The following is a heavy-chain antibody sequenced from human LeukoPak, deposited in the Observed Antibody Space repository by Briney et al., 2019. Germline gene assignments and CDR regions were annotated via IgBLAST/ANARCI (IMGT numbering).Heavy chain of an antibody. V-gene: IGHV4-31*03. Sequence: SETLSLTCTVSGGSISSGGYYWSWIRQHPGKGLEWIGYISYSGTTYYNPSLKSRVTISVDTSKNQFSLKLSSVTATDTAVYYCATLGYCSGGSCYSDYWGQGTLVTVSS. D-gene: IGHD2-15*01. CDR3: ATLGYCSGGSCYSDY. CDR1: GGSISSGGYY. J-gene: IGHJ4*02. CDR2: ISYSGTT.